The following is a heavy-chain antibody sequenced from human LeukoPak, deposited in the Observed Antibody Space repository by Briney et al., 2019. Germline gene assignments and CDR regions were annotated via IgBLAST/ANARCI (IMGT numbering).Heavy chain of an antibody. CDR1: GYTFTDYY. Sequence: ASVKVSCKASGYTFTDYYIHWVRQAPGQGLEWMGCINPHNGGTNYAPKLQGRVTLTRDTSIRTGYMELSRLRSDDTAVYYCARWSYFDYWGQGTLVTVSS. J-gene: IGHJ4*02. V-gene: IGHV1-2*02. CDR2: INPHNGGT. CDR3: ARWSYFDY.